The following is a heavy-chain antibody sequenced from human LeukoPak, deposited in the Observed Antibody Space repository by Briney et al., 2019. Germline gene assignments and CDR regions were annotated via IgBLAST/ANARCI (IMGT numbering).Heavy chain of an antibody. CDR2: INPNSGGT. D-gene: IGHD5-24*01. J-gene: IGHJ4*02. CDR1: GYTFTGYY. V-gene: IGHV1-2*02. Sequence: ASVKVSCKASGYTFTGYYMHWVRQAPGQGLEWMGWINPNSGGTSYAQKFQGRVTMTRDTSISTAYMELSRLRSDDTAVYYCARHNGYNAFDYWGQGTLVTVSS. CDR3: ARHNGYNAFDY.